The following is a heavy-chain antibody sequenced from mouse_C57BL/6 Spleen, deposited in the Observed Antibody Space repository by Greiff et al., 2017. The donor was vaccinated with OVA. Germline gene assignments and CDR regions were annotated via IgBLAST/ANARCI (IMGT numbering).Heavy chain of an antibody. CDR3: ARGGVTTRYFDV. CDR1: GYAFTNYL. D-gene: IGHD2-2*01. J-gene: IGHJ1*03. Sequence: VKLLESGAELVRPGTSVKVSCKASGYAFTNYLIEWVKQRPGQGLEWIGVINPGSGGTNYNEKFKGKATLTADKSSSTAYMQLSSLTSEDSAVYFCARGGVTTRYFDVWGTGTTVTVSS. V-gene: IGHV1-54*01. CDR2: INPGSGGT.